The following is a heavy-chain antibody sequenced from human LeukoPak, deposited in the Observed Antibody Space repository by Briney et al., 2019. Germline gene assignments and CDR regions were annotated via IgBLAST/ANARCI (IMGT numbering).Heavy chain of an antibody. D-gene: IGHD2-15*01. J-gene: IGHJ6*02. CDR2: INPSGGST. Sequence: ASVKVSCKASGYTFTSYGISWVRQAPGQGLEWMGIINPSGGSTSYAQKFQGRVTMTRDTSTSTVYMELSSLRSEDTAVYYCARDLGGRGPYYYGMDVWGQGTTVTVSS. CDR3: ARDLGGRGPYYYGMDV. V-gene: IGHV1-46*01. CDR1: GYTFTSYG.